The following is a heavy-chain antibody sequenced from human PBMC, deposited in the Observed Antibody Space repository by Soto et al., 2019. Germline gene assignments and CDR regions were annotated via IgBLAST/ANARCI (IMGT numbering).Heavy chain of an antibody. CDR1: GASFSGYY. J-gene: IGHJ5*02. CDR2: INHSGST. Sequence: QVQLQQWGAGLLKPSETLSLTCAVYGASFSGYYWSWIRQPPGKGLEWIGEINHSGSTNYNPSLKSRVTISVDTSKNQFSLKLSSVTAADTAVYYCARGRITMVRGKRNNWFDPWGQGTLVTVSS. D-gene: IGHD3-10*01. CDR3: ARGRITMVRGKRNNWFDP. V-gene: IGHV4-34*01.